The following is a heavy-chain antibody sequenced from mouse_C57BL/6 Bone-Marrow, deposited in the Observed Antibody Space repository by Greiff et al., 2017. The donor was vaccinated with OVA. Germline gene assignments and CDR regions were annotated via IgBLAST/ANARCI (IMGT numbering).Heavy chain of an antibody. CDR1: GYTFTSYW. V-gene: IGHV1-55*01. Sequence: VQLQQPGAELVKPGASVKMSCKASGYTFTSYWITWVKQRPGQGLEWIGDIYPGSGSTNYNEKSKRKATLTVDTSSSTAYMQLSSLTSEDSAVYYCARDSNYVPWYFDGWGTGTTVTVSS. D-gene: IGHD2-5*01. J-gene: IGHJ1*03. CDR2: IYPGSGST. CDR3: ARDSNYVPWYFDG.